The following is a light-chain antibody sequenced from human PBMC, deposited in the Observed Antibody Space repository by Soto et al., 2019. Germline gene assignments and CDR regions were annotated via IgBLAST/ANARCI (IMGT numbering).Light chain of an antibody. J-gene: IGKJ2*01. CDR3: QQYYSTPNT. Sequence: DIVMTQSPDSLAVSLGERATINCKSSQSVLYSSNNKNYLAWYQQKPGQPPKLLIYWASTRESGVPDRFSGSGSGTDFTLNISRLQAEDMAVYYCQQYYSTPNTFGQGTKLEIK. V-gene: IGKV4-1*01. CDR2: WAS. CDR1: QSVLYSSNNKNY.